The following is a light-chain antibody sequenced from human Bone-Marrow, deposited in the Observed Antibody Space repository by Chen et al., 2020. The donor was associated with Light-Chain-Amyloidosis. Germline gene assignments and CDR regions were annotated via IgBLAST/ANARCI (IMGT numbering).Light chain of an antibody. CDR2: DDR. CDR3: QMWNSDSENVI. Sequence: YVLTQPPSVSVAPGRTARISCGGNNIKTNGVNWYQQHPGQAPILVIYDDRDRPTGIPERFSGSKSGNTATLTISRVEAGDEADYYCQMWNSDSENVIFGGGTKLTVL. CDR1: NIKTNG. J-gene: IGLJ2*01. V-gene: IGLV3-21*03.